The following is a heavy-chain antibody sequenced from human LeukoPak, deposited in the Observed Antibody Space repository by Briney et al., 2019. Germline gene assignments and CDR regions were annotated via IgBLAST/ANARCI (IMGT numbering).Heavy chain of an antibody. D-gene: IGHD4-17*01. CDR2: IYRSGST. CDR3: ARSTVTTPNAFDI. CDR1: GGSLSSGSYY. V-gene: IGHV4-61*09. Sequence: SQTLSLTCTVSGGSLSSGSYYWRWIRQPAGTRLEWIGHIYRSGSTNYNPSLKSRVTISVDTSKNQFSLKLSSVTAADTAVYYCARSTVTTPNAFDIWGQGTMVTVSS. J-gene: IGHJ3*02.